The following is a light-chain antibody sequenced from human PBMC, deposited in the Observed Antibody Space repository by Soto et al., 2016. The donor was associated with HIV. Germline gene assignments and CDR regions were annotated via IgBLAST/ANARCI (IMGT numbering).Light chain of an antibody. V-gene: IGLV3-1*01. J-gene: IGLJ1*01. CDR1: NLGSTY. Sequence: SYVLTQPPSVSVSPGQTASITCSGSNLGSTYASWYQQKPGQSPVLVIYQDTKRSSGIPERFSGSNSGDTATLTISGTQAIDEADYYCQAWDSSTTLYVFGTGTKVHVL. CDR2: QDT. CDR3: QAWDSSTTLYV.